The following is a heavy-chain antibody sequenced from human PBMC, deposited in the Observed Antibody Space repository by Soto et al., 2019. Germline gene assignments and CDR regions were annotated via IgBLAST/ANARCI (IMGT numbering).Heavy chain of an antibody. Sequence: PGGSLRLSCAASGFTFSSYSLNWVRQAPGKGLEWVSSISSSSSYIYYADSVKGRFTISRDNAKNSLYLQMNSLRAEDTAVYYCARGVGSGWYSAFEIWGQGTMVTVSS. V-gene: IGHV3-21*01. J-gene: IGHJ3*02. CDR1: GFTFSSYS. CDR3: ARGVGSGWYSAFEI. D-gene: IGHD6-19*01. CDR2: ISSSSSYI.